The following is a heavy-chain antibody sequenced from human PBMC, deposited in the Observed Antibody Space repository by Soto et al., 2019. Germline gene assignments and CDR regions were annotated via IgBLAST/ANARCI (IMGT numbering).Heavy chain of an antibody. J-gene: IGHJ4*02. D-gene: IGHD6-6*01. V-gene: IGHV1-69*01. Sequence: QVHLVQSGAEVTKAGSSVKVSCKASGGTFSSHAFSWVRQAPGQGLEWVGGIIPTFATANYAQEFQGRVTISADESTKTVILELNNLRSDDTAIYFCAIGDRSSWIGNHWGPGTPVTVS. CDR1: GGTFSSHA. CDR3: AIGDRSSWIGNH. CDR2: IIPTFATA.